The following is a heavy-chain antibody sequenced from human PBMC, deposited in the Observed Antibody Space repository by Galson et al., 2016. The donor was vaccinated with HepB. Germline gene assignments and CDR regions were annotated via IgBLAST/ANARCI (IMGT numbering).Heavy chain of an antibody. Sequence: SLRLSCAASGFTFSSYGMHWVRQAPGKGLEWVAVISYDGTNKYYGDSVKGRFTISRDNSKNTLYLQMNSLRAEDTAVYNCAKDGSNGYYYFDYWGEGTLVTVSS. CDR1: GFTFSSYG. CDR2: ISYDGTNK. D-gene: IGHD3-22*01. J-gene: IGHJ4*02. V-gene: IGHV3-30*18. CDR3: AKDGSNGYYYFDY.